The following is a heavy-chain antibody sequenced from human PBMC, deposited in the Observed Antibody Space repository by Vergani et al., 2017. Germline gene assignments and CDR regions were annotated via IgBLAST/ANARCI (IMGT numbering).Heavy chain of an antibody. J-gene: IGHJ3*02. V-gene: IGHV3-15*01. CDR2: IKSKTDGGTT. D-gene: IGHD6-19*01. CDR1: GFTFSSYW. Sequence: EVQLVESGGGLVQPGGSLRLSCAASGFTFSSYWMHWVRQAPGKGLEWVGRIKSKTDGGTTDYAAPVKGRFTISRDNSKNTLYLQMNSLRAEDTAVYYCAKDLYSGWYGAFDIWGQGTMVTVSS. CDR3: AKDLYSGWYGAFDI.